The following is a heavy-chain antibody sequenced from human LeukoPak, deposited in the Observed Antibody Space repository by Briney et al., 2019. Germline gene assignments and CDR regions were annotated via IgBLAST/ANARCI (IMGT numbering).Heavy chain of an antibody. Sequence: GGSLRLSCAASGFSFSSYNMNWVRQAPGKGLEWVSYISTSRTMYYADSVKGRFTISRDNTKNSLFLQMNSLRAEDRALYYFAGEAPVPNPPYYFDPGGREPLITVPS. CDR3: AGEAPVPNPPYYFDP. CDR2: ISTSRTM. D-gene: IGHD2-8*01. V-gene: IGHV3-48*01. J-gene: IGHJ4*02. CDR1: GFSFSSYN.